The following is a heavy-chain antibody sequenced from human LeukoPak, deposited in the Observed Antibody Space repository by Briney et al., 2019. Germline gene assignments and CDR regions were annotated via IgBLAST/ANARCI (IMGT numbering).Heavy chain of an antibody. CDR3: ARADILTGFYYYGMDA. Sequence: ASVKVSCKASGYTFIGYYINWVRQAPGQGLEWMGWINPKSGGTNYERKFQGRVTMSRDTSTSTAYMDLSRLQSDDTAVYFCARADILTGFYYYGMDAWGQGTTVTVSS. V-gene: IGHV1-2*02. J-gene: IGHJ6*02. CDR2: INPKSGGT. D-gene: IGHD3-9*01. CDR1: GYTFIGYY.